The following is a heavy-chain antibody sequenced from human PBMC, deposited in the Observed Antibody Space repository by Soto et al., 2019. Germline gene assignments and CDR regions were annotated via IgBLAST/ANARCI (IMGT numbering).Heavy chain of an antibody. J-gene: IGHJ4*02. CDR3: ARVRMSVAGDLFDY. CDR1: GFTVDSYS. V-gene: IGHV3-48*04. Sequence: PGGSLRLSCAAAGFTVDSYSINWVRQAPGKGLEWVSYISSSSGSIFYADSVRGRFTISRDNAKNSLYLQMNSLGVEDTAVYYCARVRMSVAGDLFDYWGQGTLVTVSS. D-gene: IGHD6-19*01. CDR2: ISSSSGSI.